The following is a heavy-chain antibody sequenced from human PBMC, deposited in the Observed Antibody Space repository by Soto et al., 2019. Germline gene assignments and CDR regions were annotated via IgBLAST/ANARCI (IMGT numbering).Heavy chain of an antibody. J-gene: IGHJ4*02. CDR3: ARLKRDGDNYSPLYY. Sequence: EVQLVQSGAEVKKPGESLKISCKGSGYSFTSYWIGWVRQMPGKGLEWMGIIYPGDSDTRYSPSFQGQVTISADKSISTADLQWSSLKASDTAMYYCARLKRDGDNYSPLYYWGQGTLVTVSS. V-gene: IGHV5-51*03. CDR1: GYSFTSYW. CDR2: IYPGDSDT. D-gene: IGHD5-12*01.